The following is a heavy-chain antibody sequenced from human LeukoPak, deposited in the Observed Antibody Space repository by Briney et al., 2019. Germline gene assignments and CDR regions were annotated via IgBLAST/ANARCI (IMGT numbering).Heavy chain of an antibody. CDR2: IRYDGSKK. V-gene: IGHV3-30*02. D-gene: IGHD6-19*01. J-gene: IGHJ4*02. Sequence: GGSLRLSCAASGFTFSGYGMHWVRQAPGKGLEWVTFIRYDGSKKYYADSVKGRLTISRDNSKNTLYLQMNSLRAEDTAVYYCAKVRWDNSGWYYLDTWGQGTLLTVSS. CDR3: AKVRWDNSGWYYLDT. CDR1: GFTFSGYG.